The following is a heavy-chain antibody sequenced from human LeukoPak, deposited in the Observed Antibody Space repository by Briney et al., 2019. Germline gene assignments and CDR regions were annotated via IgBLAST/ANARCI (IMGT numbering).Heavy chain of an antibody. J-gene: IGHJ4*02. V-gene: IGHV3-20*03. CDR2: INWNGGST. D-gene: IGHD4-23*01. Sequence: SWIRQPAGKGLEWVSGINWNGGSTGYADSVKGRFTISRDNAKNSLYLQMNSLRAEDTALYYCASLRGDYVGNDFDYWGQGTLVTVSS. CDR3: ASLRGDYVGNDFDY.